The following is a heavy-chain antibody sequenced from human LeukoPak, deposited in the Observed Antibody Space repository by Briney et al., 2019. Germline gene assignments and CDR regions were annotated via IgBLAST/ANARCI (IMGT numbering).Heavy chain of an antibody. D-gene: IGHD3-3*01. CDR2: ISAYNDNT. CDR1: GYTFTSYG. V-gene: IGHV1-18*01. CDR3: ARVATVRFFPSGYFDY. Sequence: ASVKVSCKASGYTFTSYGISWVRQAPGQGLEWMGWISAYNDNTNYAQKLQGRVTMTTDTSTSTAYMELRSLRSDDTAVYYCARVATVRFFPSGYFDYWGQGTLVTVSS. J-gene: IGHJ4*02.